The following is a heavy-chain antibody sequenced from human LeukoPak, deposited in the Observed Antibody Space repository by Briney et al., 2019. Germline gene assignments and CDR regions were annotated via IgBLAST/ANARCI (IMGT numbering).Heavy chain of an antibody. Sequence: SGGSLRLSCAASGFTVSSNYMSWVRQAPGKGLEWVSVIYSGGSTYYADSVKGRFTISRDNSKNTLYLQMNSLRAEDTAVYYCAKDLENSGSYPYFDYWGQGTLVTVSS. CDR2: IYSGGST. D-gene: IGHD1-26*01. CDR3: AKDLENSGSYPYFDY. CDR1: GFTVSSNY. V-gene: IGHV3-53*01. J-gene: IGHJ4*02.